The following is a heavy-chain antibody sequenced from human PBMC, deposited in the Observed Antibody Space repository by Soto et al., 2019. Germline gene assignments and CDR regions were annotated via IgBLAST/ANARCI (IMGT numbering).Heavy chain of an antibody. CDR1: GYTFTSYG. D-gene: IGHD6-19*01. J-gene: IGHJ4*02. CDR3: ARDGVIAVAGPRCDY. V-gene: IGHV1-18*01. CDR2: ISAYNGNT. Sequence: GASVKVSCKASGYTFTSYGISWVRQAPGQGLEWMGWISAYNGNTNYAQKLQGRVTMTTDTSTSTAYMELRSLRSDDTAVYYCARDGVIAVAGPRCDYWGQGTLVTVSS.